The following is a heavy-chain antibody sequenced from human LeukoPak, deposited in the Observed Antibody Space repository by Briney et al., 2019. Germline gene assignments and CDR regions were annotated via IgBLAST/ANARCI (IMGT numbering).Heavy chain of an antibody. J-gene: IGHJ4*02. CDR2: ITGSGGGT. CDR1: GFTFSNYA. CDR3: AKWGDYDVLTGYYDPDY. V-gene: IGHV3-23*01. D-gene: IGHD3-9*01. Sequence: GASLRLTCAASGFTFSNYAMSWVRQAPGKGLEWVSAITGSGGGTYYADSVKGRFTISRDNSKNTLYLQMNSLRADDTAVYYCAKWGDYDVLTGYYDPDYWGQGTLVTASS.